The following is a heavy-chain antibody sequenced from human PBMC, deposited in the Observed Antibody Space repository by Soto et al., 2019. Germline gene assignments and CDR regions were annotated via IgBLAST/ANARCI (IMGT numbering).Heavy chain of an antibody. V-gene: IGHV1-69*12. CDR1: GGTFSSYA. J-gene: IGHJ6*02. Sequence: QVQLVQSGAEVKKPGSSVKVSCKASGGTFSSYAISWVRQAPGQGLEWMGGIIPIFGTANYAQKIQGRVTITADESTSTAYMELSSLRSEDTAVYYRARDPYDSSGYYYSPYYYGMDVWGQGTTVTVSS. CDR3: ARDPYDSSGYYYSPYYYGMDV. CDR2: IIPIFGTA. D-gene: IGHD3-22*01.